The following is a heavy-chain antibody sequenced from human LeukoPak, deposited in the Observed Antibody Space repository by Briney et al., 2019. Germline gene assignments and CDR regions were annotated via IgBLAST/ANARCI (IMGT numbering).Heavy chain of an antibody. V-gene: IGHV1-69*04. J-gene: IGHJ4*02. CDR3: ARGYDSSGYYSNFDY. Sequence: SVKVSCKASGGTFSSYAISWVRQAPGQGLEWMGRIIPILSIANYAQKFQGRVTTTADKSTSTAYMELSSLRSEDTAVYYCARGYDSSGYYSNFDYWGQGTLVTVSS. CDR1: GGTFSSYA. CDR2: IIPILSIA. D-gene: IGHD3-22*01.